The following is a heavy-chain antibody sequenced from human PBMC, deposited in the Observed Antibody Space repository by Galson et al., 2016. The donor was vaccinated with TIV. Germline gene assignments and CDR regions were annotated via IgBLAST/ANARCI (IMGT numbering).Heavy chain of an antibody. CDR2: IYYSGSA. V-gene: IGHV4-39*01. J-gene: IGHJ5*02. CDR1: GGSISSTSYY. Sequence: ETLSLTCTVSGGSISSTSYYWGWIRQPPGKGLEWIGNIYYSGSACYNPPLKSRVTISVDTSKNQFSLKLSSVTAADTAVYYCATYCSSTTCLFDPWGQGTLVTVSS. CDR3: ATYCSSTTCLFDP. D-gene: IGHD2-2*01.